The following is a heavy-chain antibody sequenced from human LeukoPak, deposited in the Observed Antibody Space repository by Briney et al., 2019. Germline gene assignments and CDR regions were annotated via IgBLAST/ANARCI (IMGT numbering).Heavy chain of an antibody. CDR2: MNPNSGNT. V-gene: IGHV1-8*01. D-gene: IGHD2-2*01. Sequence: ASVKVSCKASGYTFTSYDINWVRQAPGQGLEWMGWMNPNSGNTGYAQKFQGRVTMTRNTSISTAYMELSSLRSEDTAVYYCARGTTYCSSTSCHYYYYGMDVWGQGTTVTVSS. J-gene: IGHJ6*02. CDR3: ARGTTYCSSTSCHYYYYGMDV. CDR1: GYTFTSYD.